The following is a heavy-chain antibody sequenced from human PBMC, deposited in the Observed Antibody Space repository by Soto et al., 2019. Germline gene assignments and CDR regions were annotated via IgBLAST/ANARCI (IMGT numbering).Heavy chain of an antibody. CDR3: ARSPPPLSKRITMVRGSGMDV. Sequence: PSETQSLTCTVYGGTFSGYYWSWIRQPPGKGLEWIGEINHSGSTNYNPSLKSRVTISVDTSKNQFSLKLSSVTAADTAVYYCARSPPPLSKRITMVRGSGMDVWGQGTTVTVSS. D-gene: IGHD3-10*01. J-gene: IGHJ6*02. CDR2: INHSGST. CDR1: GGTFSGYY. V-gene: IGHV4-34*01.